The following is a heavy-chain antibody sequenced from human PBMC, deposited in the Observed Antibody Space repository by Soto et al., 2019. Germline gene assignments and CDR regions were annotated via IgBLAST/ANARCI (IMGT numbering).Heavy chain of an antibody. CDR3: ARALAVAGDFDY. CDR1: GGSFSGYY. Sequence: QVQLQQWGAGLLKPSETLSLTCAVYGGSFSGYYWSWIRQPPGKGLEWIGEINHSGSTNYNPSLNSRVSISVDTSKNQFSLKLSSVTAADTAVYYCARALAVAGDFDYWGQGTLVTVSS. D-gene: IGHD6-19*01. V-gene: IGHV4-34*01. CDR2: INHSGST. J-gene: IGHJ4*02.